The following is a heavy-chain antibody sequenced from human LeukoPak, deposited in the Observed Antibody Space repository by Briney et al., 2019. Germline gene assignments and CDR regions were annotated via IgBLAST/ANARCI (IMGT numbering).Heavy chain of an antibody. Sequence: GGSLRLSCSASGFTFSSYAMHWVRQAPGKELEYVSAISSNGGSTYYADSVKGRFTISRDNSKNTLYLQMSSLRAEDTAVYYCVKGSTYDSSGYYESDAFDIWGQGTMVTVSS. CDR3: VKGSTYDSSGYYESDAFDI. CDR1: GFTFSSYA. CDR2: ISSNGGST. V-gene: IGHV3-64D*06. D-gene: IGHD3-22*01. J-gene: IGHJ3*02.